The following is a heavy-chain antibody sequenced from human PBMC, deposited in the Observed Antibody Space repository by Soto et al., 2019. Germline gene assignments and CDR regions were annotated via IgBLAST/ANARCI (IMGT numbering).Heavy chain of an antibody. V-gene: IGHV4-30-2*01. D-gene: IGHD3-16*01. Sequence: SETLSLTCTVSNGSISSGGYSWSWIRQTPGKCLEWIGYIYPTGKTYYNPSLTNRATLSIDTSQNQFSLQLTSVTAADTAVYYCARAPPGPAPRWGVWGHGTTVTVSS. CDR3: ARAPPGPAPRWGV. J-gene: IGHJ6*02. CDR2: IYPTGKT. CDR1: NGSISSGGYS.